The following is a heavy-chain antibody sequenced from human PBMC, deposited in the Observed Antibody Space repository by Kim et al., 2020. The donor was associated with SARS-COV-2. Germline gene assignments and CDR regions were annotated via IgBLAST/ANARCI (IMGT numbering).Heavy chain of an antibody. D-gene: IGHD3-10*01. V-gene: IGHV3-21*01. J-gene: IGHJ5*02. CDR3: ARPPHRGTMVRGVIMGDVNWFDP. CDR1: GFTFSSYS. CDR2: ISSSSSYI. Sequence: GGSLRLSCAASGFTFSSYSMNWVRQAPGKGLEWVSSISSSSSYIYYADSVKGRFTISRDNAKNSLYLQMNSLRAEDTAVYYCARPPHRGTMVRGVIMGDVNWFDPWGQGTLVTVSS.